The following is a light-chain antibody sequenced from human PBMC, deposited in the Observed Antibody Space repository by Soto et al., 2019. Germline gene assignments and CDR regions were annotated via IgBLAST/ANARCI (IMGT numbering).Light chain of an antibody. J-gene: IGLJ1*01. CDR3: SAYTSSSTRV. V-gene: IGLV2-14*01. Sequence: QSVLTQPASVSGSPGQSITISCTGTSRDVGDYNYVSWYQQHPGNAPKLVIFDVSDRPSGGSNRFSGAKSGNTASLTISGLQAEDEADYYCSAYTSSSTRVFGTGTKLTVL. CDR1: SRDVGDYNY. CDR2: DVS.